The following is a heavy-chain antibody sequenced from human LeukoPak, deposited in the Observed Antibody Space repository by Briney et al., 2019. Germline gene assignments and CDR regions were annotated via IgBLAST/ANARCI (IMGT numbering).Heavy chain of an antibody. CDR3: AKGSPFTVSTDYFDY. CDR1: GFTFSSYA. D-gene: IGHD4-17*01. J-gene: IGHJ4*02. Sequence: PGGSLRLSCAASGFTFSSYAMYWVRQAPGKGLEWVAVISYDGSNKYYADSVKGRFTISRDNSKNTLYLQMNSLRTEDTALYYCAKGSPFTVSTDYFDYWGQGTLVTVSS. CDR2: ISYDGSNK. V-gene: IGHV3-30-3*01.